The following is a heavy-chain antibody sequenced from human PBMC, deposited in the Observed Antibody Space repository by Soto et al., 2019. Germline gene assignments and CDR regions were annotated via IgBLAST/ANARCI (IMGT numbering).Heavy chain of an antibody. Sequence: SETLSLTCTVSGGSISSYYWSWIRQPPGKGLEWIGYIYYSGSTNYNPSLKSRVTISVDTSKNQFSLKLSSVTAADTAVYYCARAKEQQLVFDYWGQGTLVTVSS. V-gene: IGHV4-59*01. J-gene: IGHJ4*02. CDR3: ARAKEQQLVFDY. D-gene: IGHD6-13*01. CDR2: IYYSGST. CDR1: GGSISSYY.